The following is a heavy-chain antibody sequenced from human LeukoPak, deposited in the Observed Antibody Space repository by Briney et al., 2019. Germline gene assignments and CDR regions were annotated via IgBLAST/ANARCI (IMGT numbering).Heavy chain of an antibody. CDR3: ARVYYYTSGSRWGDYFDY. V-gene: IGHV3-21*01. Sequence: GGSLRLSCAASGFTFSMYNMNWVRQAPGKGLEWVSSITTSSTYIYYADSVKGRFTISRDNAKNSLYLQMNSLRAEDTAVYYCARVYYYTSGSRWGDYFDYWGQGTLVTVSS. CDR1: GFTFSMYN. D-gene: IGHD3-10*01. J-gene: IGHJ4*02. CDR2: ITTSSTYI.